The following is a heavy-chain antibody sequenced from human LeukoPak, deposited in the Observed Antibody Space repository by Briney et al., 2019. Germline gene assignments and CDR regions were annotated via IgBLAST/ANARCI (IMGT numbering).Heavy chain of an antibody. J-gene: IGHJ4*02. CDR2: ISYSGST. Sequence: PSETLSLTCTVSGGSINTVGYSWSWIRQPPGKGLEWIGDISYSGSTNYNPSLKSRVTISLDTSKNQFSLKLSSVTAADTAVYYCARVGRSWHYVFDHWGQGTLVTVSS. D-gene: IGHD6-13*01. V-gene: IGHV4-61*08. CDR3: ARVGRSWHYVFDH. CDR1: GGSINTVGYS.